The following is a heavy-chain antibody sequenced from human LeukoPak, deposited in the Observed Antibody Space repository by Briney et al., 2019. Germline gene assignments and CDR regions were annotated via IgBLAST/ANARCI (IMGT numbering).Heavy chain of an antibody. D-gene: IGHD3-10*01. V-gene: IGHV3-23*01. Sequence: GGSLRLSCAASGFTFSSYGMHWVRQAPGKGLEWVSAISATVGITSYADSVKGRFTISRDNSKNTLYLQMNSLRAEDTAVYYCAKGTMVRWDVWGQGTTVTVSS. J-gene: IGHJ6*02. CDR2: ISATVGIT. CDR1: GFTFSSYG. CDR3: AKGTMVRWDV.